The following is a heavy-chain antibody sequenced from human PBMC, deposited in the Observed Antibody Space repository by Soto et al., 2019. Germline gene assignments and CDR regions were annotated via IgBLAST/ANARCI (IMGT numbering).Heavy chain of an antibody. D-gene: IGHD3-9*01. J-gene: IGHJ4*02. CDR1: GYTFTSYG. V-gene: IGHV1-18*01. CDR3: ARARYDILTGYYTNCDY. Sequence: GSVKVSCKASGYTFTSYGISWVRQAPGQGLEWMGWISAYNGNTNYAQKLQGRVTMTTDTSTSTAYMELRSLRSDDTAVYYCARARYDILTGYYTNCDYWGQGTVVTVSS. CDR2: ISAYNGNT.